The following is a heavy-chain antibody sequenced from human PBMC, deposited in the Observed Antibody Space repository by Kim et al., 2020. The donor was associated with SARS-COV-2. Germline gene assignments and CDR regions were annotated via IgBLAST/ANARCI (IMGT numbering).Heavy chain of an antibody. Sequence: SETLSLTCNVSGGSISSSSYYWGWIRQPPGKGLEWIGSIYYSGTTYYNPSLKSGVTISVDTSKNQVSLKLTSVTAADTAVYYCASDTSGYYYYDYWGQGT. CDR3: ASDTSGYYYYDY. CDR2: IYYSGTT. CDR1: GGSISSSSYY. J-gene: IGHJ4*02. V-gene: IGHV4-39*01. D-gene: IGHD3-22*01.